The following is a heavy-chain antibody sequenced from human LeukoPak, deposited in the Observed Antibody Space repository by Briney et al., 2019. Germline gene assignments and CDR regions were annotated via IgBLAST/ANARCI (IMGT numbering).Heavy chain of an antibody. CDR3: AKAYSSSWYRNDAFDI. Sequence: PGGSLRLSCAASGFTFSSYAMSWVRQAPGKGLEWVSAISGSGGSTYYADSVKGRFTISRDNSKNTLYLQMNSLRAEDTAVCYCAKAYSSSWYRNDAFDIWGQGTMVTVSS. D-gene: IGHD6-13*01. CDR1: GFTFSSYA. J-gene: IGHJ3*02. CDR2: ISGSGGST. V-gene: IGHV3-23*01.